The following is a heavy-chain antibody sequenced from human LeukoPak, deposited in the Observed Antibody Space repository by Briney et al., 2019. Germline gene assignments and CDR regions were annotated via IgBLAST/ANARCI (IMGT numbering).Heavy chain of an antibody. D-gene: IGHD6-19*01. CDR3: ARDEGNTGWYTFDY. J-gene: IGHJ4*02. CDR1: GDSVSSNNGA. Sequence: SQTLSVTCVISGDSVSSNNGAWNWIRRSPSRGLEWLGRTYYRSKWYNDYAVSMKGRITINPDTSKNQFSLQLNSVTAEDTAVYYCARDEGNTGWYTFDYWGQGTLVTVSS. CDR2: TYYRSKWYN. V-gene: IGHV6-1*01.